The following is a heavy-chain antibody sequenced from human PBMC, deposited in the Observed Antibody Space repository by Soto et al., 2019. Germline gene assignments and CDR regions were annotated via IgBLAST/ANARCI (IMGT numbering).Heavy chain of an antibody. CDR2: IYYAGST. Sequence: PSETLSLTRTVSGGSISGYYWSWIRQPPGKGLEWIGYIYYAGSTNYNPSLKSRVTMSVDTSKNQFSLELTSVTAADTAVYYFARHGSGGRAFDIWGPGTMVTVSS. CDR3: ARHGSGGRAFDI. V-gene: IGHV4-59*08. J-gene: IGHJ3*02. D-gene: IGHD3-10*01. CDR1: GGSISGYY.